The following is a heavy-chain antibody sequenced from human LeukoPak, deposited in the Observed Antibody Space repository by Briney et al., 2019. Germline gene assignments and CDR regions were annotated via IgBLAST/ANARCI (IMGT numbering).Heavy chain of an antibody. V-gene: IGHV4-59*01. Sequence: SETLSLTCTVSGGSISSYYWSWIRQPPGKGLEWIGYIYYSGSTNYNPSLKSRVTISVDTSKNQFSLKLSSVTAADTAVYYCARDSGSYFDYWGQGTPVTVSS. CDR3: ARDSGSYFDY. D-gene: IGHD1-26*01. CDR1: GGSISSYY. CDR2: IYYSGST. J-gene: IGHJ4*02.